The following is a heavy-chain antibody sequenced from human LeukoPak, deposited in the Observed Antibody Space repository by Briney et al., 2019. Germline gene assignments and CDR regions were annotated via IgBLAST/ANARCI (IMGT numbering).Heavy chain of an antibody. Sequence: ASVTVSFKASGGSFRRSAISWVRQTPGQGLEWMGGIIPMFGTPNYAQKFRGRVSMTTEESTSTAYMELSSLTSEDTAVYYCTKTSQSPVTPGAFDIWGQGTMVTVSS. CDR1: GGSFRRSA. CDR2: IIPMFGTP. D-gene: IGHD4-11*01. J-gene: IGHJ3*02. CDR3: TKTSQSPVTPGAFDI. V-gene: IGHV1-69*05.